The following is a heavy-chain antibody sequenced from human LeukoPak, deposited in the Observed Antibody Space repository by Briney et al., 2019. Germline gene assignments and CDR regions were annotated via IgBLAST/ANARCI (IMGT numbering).Heavy chain of an antibody. V-gene: IGHV1-69*01. CDR3: ARLLPATRITIFGVVTEGAFDI. D-gene: IGHD3-3*01. Sequence: GSSVKVSCKASGGTFSNYAISWVRQAPGQGLEWMGGIIPIFGTANYAQKFQGRVTITADESTSTAYMELSSLRSEDTAVYYCARLLPATRITIFGVVTEGAFDIWGQGTMVTVSS. J-gene: IGHJ3*02. CDR2: IIPIFGTA. CDR1: GGTFSNYA.